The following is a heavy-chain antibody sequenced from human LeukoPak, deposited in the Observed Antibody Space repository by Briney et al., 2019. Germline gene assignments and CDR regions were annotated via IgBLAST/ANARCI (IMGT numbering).Heavy chain of an antibody. D-gene: IGHD3-9*01. CDR3: ARKYYDILPGFSFRLSSFDI. V-gene: IGHV1-8*01. J-gene: IGHJ3*02. Sequence: ASVKVSCKASGYTFTSYDINWVRQAPGQGLEWMGWMNPNSDNTGYAQKFQGRLTMTRNTSISTAYMELSSLRSEDTAMYYCARKYYDILPGFSFRLSSFDIWGQGTMVTVSS. CDR1: GYTFTSYD. CDR2: MNPNSDNT.